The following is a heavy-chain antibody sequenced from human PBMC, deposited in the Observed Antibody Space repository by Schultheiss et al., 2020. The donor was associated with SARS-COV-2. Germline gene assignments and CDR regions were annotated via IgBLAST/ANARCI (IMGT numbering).Heavy chain of an antibody. CDR2: IYPGDSDT. Sequence: GGSLRLSCKGSGYSFTSYWIGWVRQMPGKGLEWMGIIYPGDSDTRYSPSFQGQVTISADKSISTAYLQWSSLKASDTAMYYCARDLPRRDDYGDYSPLDYWGQGTLVTVSS. CDR3: ARDLPRRDDYGDYSPLDY. D-gene: IGHD4-17*01. CDR1: GYSFTSYW. J-gene: IGHJ4*02. V-gene: IGHV5-51*01.